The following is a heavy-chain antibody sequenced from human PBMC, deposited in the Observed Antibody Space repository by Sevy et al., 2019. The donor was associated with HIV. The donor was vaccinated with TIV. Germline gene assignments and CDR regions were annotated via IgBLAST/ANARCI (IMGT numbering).Heavy chain of an antibody. CDR3: ARRRIEITNGHDAFDI. J-gene: IGHJ3*02. CDR1: GFTFSDYY. Sequence: GGSLRLSCVASGFTFSDYYMSWIRQAPGKGLEWVSYISSSGSTIYYADPVKGRFPISRDNAKNSLYLQMNSLRAEDTAGYYCARRRIEITNGHDAFDIWGQGTMVTVSS. V-gene: IGHV3-11*01. CDR2: ISSSGSTI. D-gene: IGHD3-10*01.